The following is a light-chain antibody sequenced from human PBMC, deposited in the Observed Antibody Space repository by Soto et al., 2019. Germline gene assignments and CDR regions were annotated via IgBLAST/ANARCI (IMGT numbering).Light chain of an antibody. J-gene: IGLJ1*01. Sequence: QSVMTQPPSVSAAPGQKVTISCSGSSSNIGGNSVSWYQQLPGTAPKLLIYDDNKRPSGIPDRFSGSKSGTSATLGITGFQTGDEADYFCSSYSSSSTFYVFGAGTKLTVL. V-gene: IGLV1-51*01. CDR3: SSYSSSSTFYV. CDR1: SSNIGGNS. CDR2: DDN.